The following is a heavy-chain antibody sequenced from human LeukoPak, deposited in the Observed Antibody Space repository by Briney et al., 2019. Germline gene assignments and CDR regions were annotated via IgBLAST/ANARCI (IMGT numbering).Heavy chain of an antibody. Sequence: ASVKVSCKVSGYTLTQLSMLWVRQAPGKGLEWMGGFNPEHGETIYEQKFQGRVTMTEDTSTDTAYMELSSLRSEDTAVYYCATGNYYGSGSDSPIDYWGQGTLVTVSS. CDR3: ATGNYYGSGSDSPIDY. CDR2: FNPEHGET. J-gene: IGHJ4*02. CDR1: GYTLTQLS. V-gene: IGHV1-24*01. D-gene: IGHD3-10*01.